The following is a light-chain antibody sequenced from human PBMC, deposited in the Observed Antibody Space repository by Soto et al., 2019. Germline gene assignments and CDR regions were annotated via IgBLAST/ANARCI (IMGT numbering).Light chain of an antibody. CDR1: QSISSW. Sequence: DIQMTQSPSTLSASVGDRVTITCRASQSISSWLAWYQQKPGKAPKLLIYKASSLESGVPSRFSGSGSGTGFPLTISSLQPDDFATYYCQQYNSYSGTFGQGTKVEIK. CDR2: KAS. J-gene: IGKJ1*01. CDR3: QQYNSYSGT. V-gene: IGKV1-5*03.